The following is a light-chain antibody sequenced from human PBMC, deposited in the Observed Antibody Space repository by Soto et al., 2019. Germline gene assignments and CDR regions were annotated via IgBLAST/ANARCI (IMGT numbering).Light chain of an antibody. V-gene: IGKV3-20*01. J-gene: IGKJ2*01. CDR3: QQYGRSPLLYT. Sequence: EIGLTQSPGTLSLSPGERATLSCRTSQSVNSNFLAWYQQKPGQAPRLLLYGSSTRAAGVPDRFSGSGSGTDFTLTISRLEPEDFAVYYCQQYGRSPLLYTFGQGTKLGVK. CDR2: GSS. CDR1: QSVNSNF.